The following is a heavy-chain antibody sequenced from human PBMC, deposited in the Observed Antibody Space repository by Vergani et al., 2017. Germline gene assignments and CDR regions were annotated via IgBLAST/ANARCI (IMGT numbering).Heavy chain of an antibody. CDR2: ISAYNGKT. V-gene: IGHV1-18*01. CDR1: GYSSGVYG. Sequence: QVYLQQSGLEVKKPGASVKVSCKASGYSSGVYGLTWVRQAPGQGLEWMGWISAYNGKTHYSQSFRDRVTMDIDTSTNTGYMELRALTSDDTAVYYCASGYCSRVDCYFDYYYGMDVWGQGTTVTVSS. J-gene: IGHJ6*02. CDR3: ASGYCSRVDCYFDYYYGMDV. D-gene: IGHD2-21*02.